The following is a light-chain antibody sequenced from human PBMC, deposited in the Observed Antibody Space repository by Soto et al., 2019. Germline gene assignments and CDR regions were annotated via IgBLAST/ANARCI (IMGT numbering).Light chain of an antibody. Sequence: EIVLTQSPATLSVSPGERATLSCRASHSAASAVAWYQQKPGQAPRLLIYDASTRATGIPARFSGSGSATEFTLTISSLQSEDFAFYSCQQYRDWPLTFGRGTKVDLK. CDR1: HSAASA. CDR3: QQYRDWPLT. J-gene: IGKJ4*01. CDR2: DAS. V-gene: IGKV3-15*01.